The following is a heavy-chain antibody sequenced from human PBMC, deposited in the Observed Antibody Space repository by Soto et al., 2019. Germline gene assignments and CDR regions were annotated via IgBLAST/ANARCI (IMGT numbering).Heavy chain of an antibody. CDR2: INHSGRV. CDR1: GGSFSGHS. V-gene: IGHV4-34*01. Sequence: SETLSLTCALCGGSFSGHSWTWIRQSPGKGLEWIGDINHSGRVNYSPSLKSRVTISLDTSKNQFSLTLSAVTAADTAMYYCSTRAYDTNGYYRFEPWGQGTLVTVSS. J-gene: IGHJ5*01. D-gene: IGHD3-22*01. CDR3: STRAYDTNGYYRFEP.